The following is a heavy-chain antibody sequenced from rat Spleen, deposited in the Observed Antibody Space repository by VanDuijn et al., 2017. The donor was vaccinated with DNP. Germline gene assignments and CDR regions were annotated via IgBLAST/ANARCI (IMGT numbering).Heavy chain of an antibody. J-gene: IGHJ4*01. D-gene: IGHD1-11*01. CDR2: ISSGGST. CDR1: GFSLTTYN. CDR3: TRDGGSTEAPAMDA. V-gene: IGHV2-6*01. Sequence: QVQLKESGPGLVQPSQTLSLTCNVSGFSLTTYNVHWVRQPPGKGLEWIAAISSGGSTYYNSALKSRLSISRETSKSKVFLKMRRLQTDDTGTYYCTRDGGSTEAPAMDAWGQGPSVTVSS.